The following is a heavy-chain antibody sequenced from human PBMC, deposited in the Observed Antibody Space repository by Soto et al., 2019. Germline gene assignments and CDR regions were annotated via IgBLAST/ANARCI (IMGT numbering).Heavy chain of an antibody. CDR1: GGTVSGDSFSMYD. Sequence: KPSEALSLTCTVSGGTVSGDSFSMYDWSWIRQPPGKGLEWIGYIYHSGSTYYNPSLKSRVTISVDRSKNQFSLKLSSVTAADTAVYYCARYNWDRSGHYGSGNFDPCGQVTLATSPQ. J-gene: IGHJ5*02. V-gene: IGHV4-61*01. CDR2: IYHSGST. D-gene: IGHD3-22*01. CDR3: ARYNWDRSGHYGSGNFDP.